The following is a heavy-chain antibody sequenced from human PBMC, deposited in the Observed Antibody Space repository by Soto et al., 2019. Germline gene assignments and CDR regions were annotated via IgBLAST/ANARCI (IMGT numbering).Heavy chain of an antibody. CDR2: INWNDDE. V-gene: IGHV2-5*01. CDR1: GFSLNTRAVG. D-gene: IGHD2-15*01. Sequence: QITLKESGPTLVKPTQTLTLTCTFSGFSLNTRAVGVGWIRQPPGKSLEWLALINWNDDERYSPSLKDRLTITKDTSRNRVVLTMTNVDPVDTATYYCAHRHDLGGFDIWGQGTTVTVSS. CDR3: AHRHDLGGFDI. J-gene: IGHJ3*02.